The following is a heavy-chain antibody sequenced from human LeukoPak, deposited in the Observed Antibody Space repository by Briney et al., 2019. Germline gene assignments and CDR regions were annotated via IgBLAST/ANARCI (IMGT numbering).Heavy chain of an antibody. D-gene: IGHD6-19*01. Sequence: PGGSLRLSCAGSGFTLSDYPMTWVRQAPGKGLEWVSAISGSRGHTYYADSVRGRFTISRDNFKNTVSLQMNSLRAEDTAVYYCARDLMREEQWLVHDYWGQGTLVTVSS. J-gene: IGHJ4*02. CDR3: ARDLMREEQWLVHDY. V-gene: IGHV3-23*01. CDR2: ISGSRGHT. CDR1: GFTLSDYP.